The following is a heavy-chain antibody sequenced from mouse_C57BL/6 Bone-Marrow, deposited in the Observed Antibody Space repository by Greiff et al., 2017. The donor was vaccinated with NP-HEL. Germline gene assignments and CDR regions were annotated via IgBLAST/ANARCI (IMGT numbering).Heavy chain of an antibody. CDR2: IYPRSGNT. J-gene: IGHJ2*01. Sequence: VQVVESGAELARPGASVKLSCKASGYTFTSYGISWVKQRPGQGLEWIGEIYPRSGNTYYNEKFKGKATLTADKSSSTAYMELRSLTSEDSAVYFCARRRGYFDYGGQGTTLTVSS. CDR1: GYTFTSYG. V-gene: IGHV1-81*01. CDR3: ARRRGYFDY.